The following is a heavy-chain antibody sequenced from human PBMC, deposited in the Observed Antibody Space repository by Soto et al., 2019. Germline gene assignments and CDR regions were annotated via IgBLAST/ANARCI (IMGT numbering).Heavy chain of an antibody. CDR3: GRLGHYHSSGYYWFDP. CDR2: IYPSDSDK. D-gene: IGHD3-22*01. V-gene: IGHV5-51*01. J-gene: IGHJ5*02. Sequence: PGESLKISCQGSGYIFTDYWIGWVRQMPGKGLEWVGIIYPSDSDKRHSQSFQGRVTISVDKSISTVYLQWDSLKASDTGIYYCGRLGHYHSSGYYWFDPWGQGTQVTVSS. CDR1: GYIFTDYW.